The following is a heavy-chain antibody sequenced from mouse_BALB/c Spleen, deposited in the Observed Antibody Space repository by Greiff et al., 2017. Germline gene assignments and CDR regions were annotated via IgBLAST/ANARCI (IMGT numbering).Heavy chain of an antibody. CDR1: GFTFSSYG. V-gene: IGHV5-6*02. Sequence: EVKLMESGGDLVKPGGSLKLSCAASGFTFSSYGMSWVRQTPDKRLEWVATISSGGSYTYYPDSVKGRFTISRDNAKNTLYLQMSSLKSEDTAMYYCARRDGSSYWYFDVWGAGTTVTVSS. CDR3: ARRDGSSYWYFDV. CDR2: ISSGGSYT. J-gene: IGHJ1*01. D-gene: IGHD1-1*01.